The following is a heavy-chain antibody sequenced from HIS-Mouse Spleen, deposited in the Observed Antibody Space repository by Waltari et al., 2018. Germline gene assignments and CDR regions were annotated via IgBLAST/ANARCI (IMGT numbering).Heavy chain of an antibody. CDR2: IYYSGST. Sequence: QVQLQESVPGLVKPSQTLSLTCTVSGGSISSGGYYWSWIRQHPGKGLEWIGYIYYSGSTYDNPSLRGRVTISVDTSKNQFSLKLSSVTAADTAVYYCARSPYYDFWSGYSDNWFDPWGQGTLVTVSS. J-gene: IGHJ5*02. CDR1: GGSISSGGYY. D-gene: IGHD3-3*01. CDR3: ARSPYYDFWSGYSDNWFDP. V-gene: IGHV4-31*03.